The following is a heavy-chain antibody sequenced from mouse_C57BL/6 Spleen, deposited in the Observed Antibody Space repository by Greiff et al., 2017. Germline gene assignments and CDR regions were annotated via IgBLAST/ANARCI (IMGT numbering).Heavy chain of an antibody. CDR1: GYTFTSYW. CDR2: IDPSDSYT. V-gene: IGHV1-69*01. CDR3: ATVYYGNFYAMDY. Sequence: QVQLQQPGAELVMPGASVKLSCKASGYTFTSYWMHWVKQRPGQGLEWIGEIDPSDSYTNYNQKFKGKSTLTVYKSSSTAYMQLSSLTSEDSAVYYCATVYYGNFYAMDYWGQGTSVTVSS. J-gene: IGHJ4*01. D-gene: IGHD2-1*01.